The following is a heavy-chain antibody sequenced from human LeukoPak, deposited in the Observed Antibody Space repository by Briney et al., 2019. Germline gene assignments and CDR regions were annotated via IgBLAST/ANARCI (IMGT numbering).Heavy chain of an antibody. J-gene: IGHJ4*02. CDR1: EYTFTNYY. V-gene: IGHV1-46*01. CDR3: AREAHDNRGSQSGYYFDY. Sequence: ASVKVSCKASEYTFTNYYMHWVRQGPGQGLEWMGIVFLSGTTIRYAQKFQGRLTMTRDTSTSTVYMQMSSLRSEDTAVYYCAREAHDNRGSQSGYYFDYWGQGTLVTVSS. CDR2: VFLSGTTI. D-gene: IGHD3-22*01.